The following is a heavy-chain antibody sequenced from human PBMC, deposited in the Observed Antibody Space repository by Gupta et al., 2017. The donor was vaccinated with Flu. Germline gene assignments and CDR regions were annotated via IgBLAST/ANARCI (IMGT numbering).Heavy chain of an antibody. Sequence: QVQLVQSGAEVKKPGSSVKVSCKASGGTFSSYAISWVRQAPGQGLEWMGGIIPIFGTANYAQKVQGRVTITADKSTSTAYMELSSLRSEDTAVYYCAVLTELRFLGGMDVWGQGTTVTVSS. D-gene: IGHD3-3*01. CDR1: GGTFSSYA. CDR3: AVLTELRFLGGMDV. CDR2: IIPIFGTA. J-gene: IGHJ6*02. V-gene: IGHV1-69*06.